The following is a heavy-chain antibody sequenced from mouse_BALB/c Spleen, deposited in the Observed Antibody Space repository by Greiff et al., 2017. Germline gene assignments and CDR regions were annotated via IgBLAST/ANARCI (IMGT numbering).Heavy chain of an antibody. V-gene: IGHV2-9-2*01. CDR2: IWTGGGT. CDR3: VRDLPPYAMDY. J-gene: IGHJ4*01. Sequence: QVQLKESGPGLVAPSQSLSTTCTVSGFSLTSYDISWIRQPPGKGLEWLGVIWTGGGTNYNSAFMSRLSISKDNSKSQVFLKMNSLQTDDTAIYYCVRDLPPYAMDYWGQGTSVTVSS. D-gene: IGHD2-1*01. CDR1: GFSLTSYD.